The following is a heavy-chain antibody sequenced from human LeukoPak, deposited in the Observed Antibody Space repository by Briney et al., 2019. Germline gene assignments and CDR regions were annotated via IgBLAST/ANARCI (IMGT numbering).Heavy chain of an antibody. J-gene: IGHJ4*02. V-gene: IGHV3-21*01. Sequence: GESLRLSCAASGFTFSSYSANWVRQAPGRGLEWVSIISRDSRTIIYTDSVKGRFAISRDNAKNSLYLQMDSLRAEDTAVYFCAASPPGGPIDYWGQGALVSVSS. CDR3: AASPPGGPIDY. CDR2: ISRDSRTI. D-gene: IGHD3-16*01. CDR1: GFTFSSYS.